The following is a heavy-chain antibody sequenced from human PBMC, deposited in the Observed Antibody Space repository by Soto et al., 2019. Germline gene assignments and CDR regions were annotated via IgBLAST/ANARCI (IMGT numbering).Heavy chain of an antibody. J-gene: IGHJ6*03. Sequence: QVQLQESGPGLVKPSQTLSLTCTVSGGSISSGGYYWSWIRQHPGKGLEWIGYIYYSGSPYYNPSLKSRVTIPVDTSKNQFSLKLSSVTAADTAVYYCARERTGGDFWSGYGNNYYYMDVWGKGTTVTVSS. CDR3: ARERTGGDFWSGYGNNYYYMDV. D-gene: IGHD3-3*01. CDR2: IYYSGSP. V-gene: IGHV4-31*03. CDR1: GGSISSGGYY.